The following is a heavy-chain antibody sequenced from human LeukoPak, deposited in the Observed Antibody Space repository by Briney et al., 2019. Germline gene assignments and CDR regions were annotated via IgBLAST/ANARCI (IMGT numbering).Heavy chain of an antibody. CDR3: ARDTGHYYLDY. J-gene: IGHJ4*02. CDR1: RFTFSSYS. V-gene: IGHV3-21*01. CDR2: ISSSSSYI. D-gene: IGHD1-14*01. Sequence: GGSERLSCAASRFTFSSYSMHWVRQAPGRGLEWVSSISSSSSYIYYADSVKGRFTISRDNAKNSLYLQMNSLRAEDTAVYYCARDTGHYYLDYWGQATLATVSS.